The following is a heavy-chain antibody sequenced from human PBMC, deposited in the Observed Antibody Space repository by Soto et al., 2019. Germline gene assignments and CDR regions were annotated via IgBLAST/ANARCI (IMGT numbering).Heavy chain of an antibody. D-gene: IGHD2-2*01. CDR1: GGSFSGYY. Sequence: TSETLSLTCAVYGGSFSGYYWSWIRQPPGKGLEWIGEINHSGSTNYNPSLKSRVTISVDTSKNQFSLKLSSVTAADTAVYYCARGQGVVVPAAPRGMDVWGQGTTVTVS. CDR2: INHSGST. J-gene: IGHJ6*02. CDR3: ARGQGVVVPAAPRGMDV. V-gene: IGHV4-34*01.